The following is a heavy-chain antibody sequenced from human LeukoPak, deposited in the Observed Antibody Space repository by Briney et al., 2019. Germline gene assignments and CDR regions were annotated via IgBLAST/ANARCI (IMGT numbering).Heavy chain of an antibody. CDR1: GGSISSHY. CDR2: IYYSGST. Sequence: PSETLSLTCTVSGGSISSHYWSWIRQPPGKGLEWIGYIYYSGSTNYNPSLKSRATISVDTSKNQFSLKLSSVTAADTAVYYCARRITMMGAFDIWGQGTMVTVSS. J-gene: IGHJ3*02. V-gene: IGHV4-59*11. D-gene: IGHD3-22*01. CDR3: ARRITMMGAFDI.